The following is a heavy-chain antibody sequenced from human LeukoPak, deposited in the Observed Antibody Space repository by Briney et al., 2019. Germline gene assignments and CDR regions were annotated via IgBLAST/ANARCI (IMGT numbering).Heavy chain of an antibody. J-gene: IGHJ4*02. CDR2: IKQDGSEK. CDR1: RFTFSSYG. Sequence: QSGGSLRLSCAASRFTFSSYGMHWVRQAPGKGLEWVANIKQDGSEKYYVDSVKGRFTISRGNAKNSLYLQMNSLRADDTAVYYCARLDASGLDYWGQGTLVTVSS. D-gene: IGHD6-19*01. V-gene: IGHV3-7*01. CDR3: ARLDASGLDY.